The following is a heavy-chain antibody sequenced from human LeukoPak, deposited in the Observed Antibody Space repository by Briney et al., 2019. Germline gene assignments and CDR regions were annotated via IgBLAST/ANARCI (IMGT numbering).Heavy chain of an antibody. CDR3: ATGSGSYSPDYYYYGMDV. Sequence: PGGSLRLSCAASGFTVSSNYMSWVRQAPGKGLEWVSVIYSGGSTYYADSVKGRFTISRDNSKNTLYLQMNSLRAEDTAVYYCATGSGSYSPDYYYYGMDVWGQGTTVTVSS. CDR1: GFTVSSNY. D-gene: IGHD3-10*01. J-gene: IGHJ6*02. V-gene: IGHV3-66*01. CDR2: IYSGGST.